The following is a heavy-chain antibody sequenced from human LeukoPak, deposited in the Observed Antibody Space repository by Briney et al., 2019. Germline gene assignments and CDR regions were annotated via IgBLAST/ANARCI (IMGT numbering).Heavy chain of an antibody. CDR2: INHSGST. CDR1: GGSFNGYY. Sequence: SETLSLTCAVYGGSFNGYYWSWIRQPPGKGLEWIGEINHSGSTNYNPSLKSRVTISVDTSKNQFSLKLSSVTAADTAVYYCARWIAARRRRAFDIWGQGTMVTVSS. V-gene: IGHV4-34*01. D-gene: IGHD6-6*01. CDR3: ARWIAARRRRAFDI. J-gene: IGHJ3*02.